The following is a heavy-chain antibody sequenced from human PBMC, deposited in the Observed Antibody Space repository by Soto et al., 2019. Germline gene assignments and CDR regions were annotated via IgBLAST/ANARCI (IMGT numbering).Heavy chain of an antibody. V-gene: IGHV2-5*02. CDR3: AYRSLRSQWVGY. CDR1: GFSLSTSGVG. Sequence: QITLKESGPTLVKPTQTLTLTCTFSGFSLSTSGVGVGWIRQPPGKALEWLALIYCDDDKRYSPSLRRRLTVXTXXSKTQVVLTMTNMDAVDTATYSCAYRSLRSQWVGYWGQGTLVTVSS. J-gene: IGHJ4*02. D-gene: IGHD4-17*01. CDR2: IYCDDDK.